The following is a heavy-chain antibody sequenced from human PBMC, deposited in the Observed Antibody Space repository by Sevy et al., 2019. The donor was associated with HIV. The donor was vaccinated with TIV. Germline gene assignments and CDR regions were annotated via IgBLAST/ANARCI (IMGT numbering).Heavy chain of an antibody. Sequence: GGSLRLSCAASGFTFSSFAISWVRQAPGKGLEWVSDISGSGGGKKYADSVKGRFTVSRDNVQNKVFLQMNNLRGEDTGLYYCAKEFYRGSYLEDWGQGTLVTVSS. CDR2: ISGSGGGK. CDR1: GFTFSSFA. V-gene: IGHV3-23*01. J-gene: IGHJ4*02. D-gene: IGHD3-10*01. CDR3: AKEFYRGSYLED.